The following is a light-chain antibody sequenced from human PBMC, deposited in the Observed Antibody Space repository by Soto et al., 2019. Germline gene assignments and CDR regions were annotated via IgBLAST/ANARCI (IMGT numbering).Light chain of an antibody. CDR2: DAS. J-gene: IGKJ4*01. CDR3: QQRSNWRVT. V-gene: IGKV3-11*01. CDR1: QSVNIY. Sequence: EIVLTQSPATLSLSPGERATLSCRASQSVNIYLAWYQQKPGQAPRPLIYDASNRATGIPARFSGSGSGTDFTLTISSLEPEDIAVYYCQQRSNWRVTFGGGTKVEIK.